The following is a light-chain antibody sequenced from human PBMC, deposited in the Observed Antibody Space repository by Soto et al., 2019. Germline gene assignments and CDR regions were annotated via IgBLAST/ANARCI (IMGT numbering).Light chain of an antibody. CDR3: QQYGSSSWT. J-gene: IGKJ1*01. CDR2: GSS. V-gene: IGKV3-20*01. CDR1: QSVSSTY. Sequence: EIVLTQSPGTLSFYPGERATLSCRASQSVSSTYLAWYQQQPGQAPRLLIYGSSNRATGIPDRFSGSGSGTDFTLTISRLEPEDFAVYYCQQYGSSSWTFGQGTKV.